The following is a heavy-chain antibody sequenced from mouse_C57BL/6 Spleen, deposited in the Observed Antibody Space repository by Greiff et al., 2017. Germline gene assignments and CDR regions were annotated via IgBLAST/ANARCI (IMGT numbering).Heavy chain of an antibody. Sequence: VKLMESGAELARPGASVKLSCKASGYTFTSYGISWVKQRPGQGLEWIGEIYPRSGNTYYNEKFKGKATLTADKASSTAYMELRSLTSEDSAVYFCAATLYDGYYGGNWGQGTTLTVAS. D-gene: IGHD2-3*01. CDR1: GYTFTSYG. CDR3: AATLYDGYYGGN. J-gene: IGHJ2*01. CDR2: IYPRSGNT. V-gene: IGHV1-81*01.